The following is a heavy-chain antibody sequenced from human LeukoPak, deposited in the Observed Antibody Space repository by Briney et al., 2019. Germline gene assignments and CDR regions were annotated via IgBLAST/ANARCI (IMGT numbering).Heavy chain of an antibody. Sequence: GGSLRLSCAASGFTFSSYAMSWVRQAPGKGLEWVSAISGSGGSTYYADSVKGRFTISRDNSKNTLYLQMNSLRAEDTAVCYCAVVPAAMWNWFDPWGQGTLVTVSS. J-gene: IGHJ5*02. V-gene: IGHV3-23*01. CDR3: AVVPAAMWNWFDP. CDR2: ISGSGGST. D-gene: IGHD2-2*01. CDR1: GFTFSSYA.